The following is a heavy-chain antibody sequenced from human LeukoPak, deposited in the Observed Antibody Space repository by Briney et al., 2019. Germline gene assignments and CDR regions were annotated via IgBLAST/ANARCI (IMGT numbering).Heavy chain of an antibody. CDR1: GFTFSSYA. V-gene: IGHV3-30-3*01. CDR2: ISYDGSNK. D-gene: IGHD6-6*01. Sequence: PGRSLRLSCAASGFTFSSYAMHWVRQAPSKGLEWVAVISYDGSNKYYADSVKGRFTISRDNSKNTLYLQMNSLRAEDTAVYYCARERGSIAALGDYWGQGTLVTVSS. CDR3: ARERGSIAALGDY. J-gene: IGHJ4*02.